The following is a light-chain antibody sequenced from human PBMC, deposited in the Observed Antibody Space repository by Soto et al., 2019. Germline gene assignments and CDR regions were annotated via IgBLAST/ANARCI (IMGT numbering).Light chain of an antibody. Sequence: EIVLTQSPGTLSLSPGEGATVSCRVSQSINSKSLVWYQRKFGQAPRLLIYDASIRASGIPDRFSGSGSGTDFTLTISRLEPEDFALYHCQQYDDSPWTFGQGTKVEIK. V-gene: IGKV3-20*01. CDR3: QQYDDSPWT. CDR1: QSINSKS. J-gene: IGKJ1*01. CDR2: DAS.